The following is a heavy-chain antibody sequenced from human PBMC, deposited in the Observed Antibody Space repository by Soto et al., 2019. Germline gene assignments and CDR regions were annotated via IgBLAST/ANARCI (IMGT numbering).Heavy chain of an antibody. CDR1: GFTFSSYS. D-gene: IGHD6-13*01. J-gene: IGHJ4*02. Sequence: EVQLVESGGGLVKPGGSLRLSCAASGFTFSSYSMNWVRQAPGKGLEWVSSISSSSSYIYYADSVKGRFTISRDYAKNSLYLQMNSLIAEDTAVYYCASDRSLFKQQLDAIDYRGQGTLVTVSS. V-gene: IGHV3-21*01. CDR2: ISSSSSYI. CDR3: ASDRSLFKQQLDAIDY.